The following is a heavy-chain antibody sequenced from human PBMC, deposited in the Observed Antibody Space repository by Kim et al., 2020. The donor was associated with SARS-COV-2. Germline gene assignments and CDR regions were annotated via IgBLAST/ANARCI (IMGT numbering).Heavy chain of an antibody. Sequence: SVKRRFTISRDNAKNSLYLQMNSLRAEDTAVYYCALSLLLIVGATSSFDYWGQGTLVTVSS. CDR3: ALSLLLIVGATSSFDY. J-gene: IGHJ4*02. V-gene: IGHV3-21*01. D-gene: IGHD1-26*01.